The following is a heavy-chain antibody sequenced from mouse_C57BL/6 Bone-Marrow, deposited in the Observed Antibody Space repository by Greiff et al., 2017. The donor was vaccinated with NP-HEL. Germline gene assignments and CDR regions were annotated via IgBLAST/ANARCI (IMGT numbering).Heavy chain of an antibody. CDR2: IFPGSGST. J-gene: IGHJ1*03. Sequence: QVQLKQSGPELVRPGASVKISCKATGYTFTSHWMQWVRQRPGQGLEWIGEIFPGSGSTYYNEKFKGKATLTVDTSTSTSYMQLSSLTSEDSAVYGCARWDSPLYWYFDVWGTGTTVTVSS. D-gene: IGHD2-12*01. V-gene: IGHV1-56*01. CDR1: GYTFTSHW. CDR3: ARWDSPLYWYFDV.